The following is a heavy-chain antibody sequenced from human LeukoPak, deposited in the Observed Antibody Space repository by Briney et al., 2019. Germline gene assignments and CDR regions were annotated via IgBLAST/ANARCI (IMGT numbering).Heavy chain of an antibody. J-gene: IGHJ4*02. D-gene: IGHD1-26*01. CDR1: GYTLTELS. V-gene: IGHV1-24*01. CDR2: FNPEDGET. CDR3: ATTHHGSSFDY. Sequence: ASVTVSCKVSGYTLTELSMHWVRQAPGKGLEGMGGFNPEDGETIYAQKFQGRVTMTEDTSTDTAYMELSSLRSEDTAVYYCATTHHGSSFDYWGQGTLVTVSS.